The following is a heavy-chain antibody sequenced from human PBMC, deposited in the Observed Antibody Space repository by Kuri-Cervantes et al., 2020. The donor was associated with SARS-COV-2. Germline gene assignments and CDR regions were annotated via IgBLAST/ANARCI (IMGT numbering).Heavy chain of an antibody. CDR2: IIPIFGTA. J-gene: IGHJ5*02. Sequence: SVKVSCKASGGTFSSYAISWVRQAPGQGLEWMGGIIPIFGTANYAQKFQGRVTITADESTSTAYMELSSLRSEDTAVYYCATGAAAGTLGWFDPWGQGTLVPSPQ. CDR1: GGTFSSYA. V-gene: IGHV1-69*13. D-gene: IGHD6-13*01. CDR3: ATGAAAGTLGWFDP.